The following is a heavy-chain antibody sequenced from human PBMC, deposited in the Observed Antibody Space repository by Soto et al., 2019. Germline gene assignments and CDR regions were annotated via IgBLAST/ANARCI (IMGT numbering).Heavy chain of an antibody. D-gene: IGHD3-10*01. V-gene: IGHV4-34*01. J-gene: IGHJ6*02. Sequence: PSETLSLTCAVYGGSFSGYYWSWIRQPPGKGLEWIGEINHSGSTNYNPSLKSRVTISVDTSKNQFSLKLSSVTAADTAVYYCVGARGFYYYYYGMDVWGQGTTVTVSS. CDR2: INHSGST. CDR3: VGARGFYYYYYGMDV. CDR1: GGSFSGYY.